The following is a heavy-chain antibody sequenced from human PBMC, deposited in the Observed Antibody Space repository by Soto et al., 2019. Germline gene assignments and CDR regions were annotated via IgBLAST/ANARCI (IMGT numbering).Heavy chain of an antibody. CDR1: GGTFSSYA. D-gene: IGHD3-22*01. V-gene: IGHV1-69*01. CDR3: ARDQGYDSSGYYSPFDY. CDR2: IIPIFGTA. J-gene: IGHJ4*02. Sequence: QVQLVQSGAEVKKPGSSVKVSCKASGGTFSSYAISWVRQAPGQGLEWMGGIIPIFGTANYAQKFQGRVTITADESTSTGYKERSSLRSEDTAVYYCARDQGYDSSGYYSPFDYWGQGTLVTVSS.